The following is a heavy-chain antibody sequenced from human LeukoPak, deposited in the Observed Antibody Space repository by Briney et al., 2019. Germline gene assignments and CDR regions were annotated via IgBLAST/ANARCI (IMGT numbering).Heavy chain of an antibody. D-gene: IGHD3-22*01. CDR3: ARHRDSGGYYALDY. CDR1: DDSIYSSSYY. V-gene: IGHV4-39*01. Sequence: SETLSLTCSVSDDSIYSSSYYWGWIRQPPGKGLEWIGTVFFRGNTYYNPSLESRVTMSVDTSKKQFSLKLKSVTAADTAVYYCARHRDSGGYYALDYWGQGTLVTVFS. J-gene: IGHJ4*02. CDR2: VFFRGNT.